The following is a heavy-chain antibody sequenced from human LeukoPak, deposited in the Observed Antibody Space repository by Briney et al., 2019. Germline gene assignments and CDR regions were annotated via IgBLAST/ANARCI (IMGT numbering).Heavy chain of an antibody. CDR1: GVTLPCFA. D-gene: IGHD6-13*01. CDR3: ARVIAAAGGGDYFDY. Sequence: EASVPGYCTVHGVTLPCFAIRWAGPASGQGLEWMGGHISIFGTANYAKKFQGRVTITADKSTSTAYMELSSLRSEDTAVYYCARVIAAAGGGDYFDYWGQGTLVTVTS. J-gene: IGHJ4*02. V-gene: IGHV1-69*06. CDR2: HISIFGTA.